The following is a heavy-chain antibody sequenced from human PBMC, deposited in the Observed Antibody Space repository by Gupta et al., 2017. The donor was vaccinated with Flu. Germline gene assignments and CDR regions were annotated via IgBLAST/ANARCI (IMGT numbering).Heavy chain of an antibody. J-gene: IGHJ4*02. CDR3: AKSDGGYNQYYFDY. V-gene: IGHV3-23*01. CDR2: ISSSGLTT. Sequence: VQRLESGGSLEQPGGSLSVSCAASGFTFRSSDMTWVRQAPGKGLEWVSGISSSGLTTYYADSVKGRFTISRDKSKNTLYLQMNSLRAEDTALYYCAKSDGGYNQYYFDYWGQGTLVTVSS. D-gene: IGHD3-22*01. CDR1: GFTFRSSD.